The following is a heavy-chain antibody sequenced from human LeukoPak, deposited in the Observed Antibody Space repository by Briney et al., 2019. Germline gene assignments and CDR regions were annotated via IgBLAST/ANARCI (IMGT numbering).Heavy chain of an antibody. J-gene: IGHJ6*02. D-gene: IGHD5-12*01. CDR2: ISGSGGST. CDR3: ARDFGIVATSPRYYYGMDV. V-gene: IGHV3-23*01. CDR1: GFTFSSYA. Sequence: GGSLRLSCAASGFTFSSYAMSWVRQAPGKGLEWVSAISGSGGSTYYADSVKGRFTISRDNAKNSLYLQMNSLRAEDTAVYYCARDFGIVATSPRYYYGMDVWGQGTTVTVSS.